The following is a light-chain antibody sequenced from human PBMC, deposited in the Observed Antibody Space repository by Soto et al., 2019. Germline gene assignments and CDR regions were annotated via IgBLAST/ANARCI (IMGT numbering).Light chain of an antibody. CDR3: QQYYTTPLT. CDR1: QSVLYSSNHKNY. J-gene: IGKJ4*01. Sequence: DIVMTQSPDSLAVSLGERATINCKSSQSVLYSSNHKNYLAWYQQKPGQPPKLLIYWASTRESGVPDRFSGGGSGTDFTLTISSLQAKDVAVYYCQQYYTTPLTFGGGTKVEIK. V-gene: IGKV4-1*01. CDR2: WAS.